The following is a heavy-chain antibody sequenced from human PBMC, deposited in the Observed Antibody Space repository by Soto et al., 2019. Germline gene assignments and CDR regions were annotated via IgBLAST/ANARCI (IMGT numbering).Heavy chain of an antibody. CDR2: ISTSTGNT. Sequence: GSVKVSCKASGYTFTTFGITWVRQAPGQGLEWMGWISTSTGNTNYAQKLQGRVTLTKETSTRTAYMELRNLTPDDTAVYYCARSPRVIIAAKGTLDYWGQGTLVTVSS. CDR3: ARSPRVIIAAKGTLDY. D-gene: IGHD2-15*01. CDR1: GYTFTTFG. J-gene: IGHJ4*02. V-gene: IGHV1-18*04.